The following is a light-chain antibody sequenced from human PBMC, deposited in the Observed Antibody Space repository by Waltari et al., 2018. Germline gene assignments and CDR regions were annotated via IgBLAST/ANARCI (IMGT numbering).Light chain of an antibody. V-gene: IGKV1-39*01. CDR1: QSISSY. CDR3: QQSYSTLRT. Sequence: DIQMTQSPSSQSASVGDRVTITCRASQSISSYLNWYQQKPGKAPKLLIYAASSLQSGVPSRFSGSGSGTDFTLTISSLQPEDFATYYCQQSYSTLRTFGPGTKVDIK. J-gene: IGKJ3*01. CDR2: AAS.